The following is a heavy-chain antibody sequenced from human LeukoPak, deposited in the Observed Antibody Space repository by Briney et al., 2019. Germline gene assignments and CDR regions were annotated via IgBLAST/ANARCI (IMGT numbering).Heavy chain of an antibody. CDR3: GKAPVGANYYESSGYFDY. CDR1: GFTFRNYA. Sequence: GGSLRLSCAASGFTFRNYAMSWVRQAPGKGLEWVSGISGSGGSTYYADSVKGRFTISRDNSKNTLYVEMNSLRADDTAVYYCGKAPVGANYYESSGYFDYWGQGTQVTVSS. V-gene: IGHV3-23*01. D-gene: IGHD3-22*01. CDR2: ISGSGGST. J-gene: IGHJ4*02.